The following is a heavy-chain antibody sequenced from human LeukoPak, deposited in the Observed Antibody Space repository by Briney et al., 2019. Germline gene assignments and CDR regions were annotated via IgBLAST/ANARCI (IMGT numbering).Heavy chain of an antibody. CDR3: ATTAGYCSGGSCLPHNWFDP. J-gene: IGHJ5*02. V-gene: IGHV1-24*01. CDR1: GYTLTELS. Sequence: SVKVSCKVSGYTLTELSMHWVRQAPGKGLEWMGGFDPEDGETIYAQKFQGRVTMTEDTSTDTAYMELSSLRSEDTAVYYCATTAGYCSGGSCLPHNWFDPWGQGTLVTVSS. CDR2: FDPEDGET. D-gene: IGHD2-15*01.